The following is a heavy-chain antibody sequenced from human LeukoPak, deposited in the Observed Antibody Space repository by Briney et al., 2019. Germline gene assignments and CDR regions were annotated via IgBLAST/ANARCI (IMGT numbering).Heavy chain of an antibody. Sequence: SETLSLTCTVSGGSISSYYWSWIRQPPGKGLEWIGYIYYSGSTNYNPSLKSRVTISVDTSKNQFSLKLSSVTAADTAVYYCARGRDGYNFKALDYWGRGTLVTVSS. CDR1: GGSISSYY. CDR3: ARGRDGYNFKALDY. V-gene: IGHV4-59*01. J-gene: IGHJ4*02. D-gene: IGHD5-24*01. CDR2: IYYSGST.